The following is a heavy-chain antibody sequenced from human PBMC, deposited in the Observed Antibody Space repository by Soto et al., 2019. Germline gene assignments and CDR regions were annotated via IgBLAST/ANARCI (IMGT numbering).Heavy chain of an antibody. CDR1: GFTFSSYA. Sequence: PVGSLRLSCAASGFTFSSYAMSWVRQAPGKGLEWVSAISGSGGSTYYADSMKGRFTISRDNSKNTLYLQMNSLRAEDTAVYYCAKVVYGDYPPWFDYWGQGTLVTVSS. V-gene: IGHV3-23*01. CDR3: AKVVYGDYPPWFDY. D-gene: IGHD4-17*01. J-gene: IGHJ4*02. CDR2: ISGSGGST.